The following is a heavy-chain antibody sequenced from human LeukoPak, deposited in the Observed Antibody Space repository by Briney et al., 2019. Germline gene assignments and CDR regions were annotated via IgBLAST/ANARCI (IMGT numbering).Heavy chain of an antibody. CDR1: GFTLSSYW. D-gene: IGHD1-26*01. Sequence: GGSLRLSCAGSGFTLSSYWIHWVRQGPGKGLVWVSRINTDGSTTTYGDSVKGRFTISRDNAKNTVFLQMNSLRAEDTAVYYCARAGSYRFDYWGQRTLVTVSS. V-gene: IGHV3-74*01. CDR2: INTDGSTT. CDR3: ARAGSYRFDY. J-gene: IGHJ4*02.